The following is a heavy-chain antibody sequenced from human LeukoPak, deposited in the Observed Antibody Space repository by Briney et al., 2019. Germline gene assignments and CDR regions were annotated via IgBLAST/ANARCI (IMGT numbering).Heavy chain of an antibody. D-gene: IGHD6-13*01. V-gene: IGHV1-2*02. J-gene: IGHJ4*02. CDR2: INPINPNSDDI. Sequence: ASVRVSCKTSGYTFTAYYMHWVRPAPGQGLKWMGWINPINPNSDDIHYAQKFRGRVTMTRDTSISTAYVELSSLRADDTAVYYCARGGYSSSLYDYWGQGTLVTVSS. CDR1: GYTFTAYY. CDR3: ARGGYSSSLYDY.